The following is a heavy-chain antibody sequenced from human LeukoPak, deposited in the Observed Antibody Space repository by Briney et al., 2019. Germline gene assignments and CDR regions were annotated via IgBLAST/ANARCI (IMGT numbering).Heavy chain of an antibody. V-gene: IGHV3-23*01. J-gene: IGHJ6*03. CDR1: GFTFSNYA. CDR3: AKAGGGGAITLVRGVKGDYYYMDV. CDR2: ISGSGGRT. D-gene: IGHD3-10*01. Sequence: AGGSLRLSCAASGFTFSNYAMSWVRQAPGKGLEWVSGISGSGGRTYYADSVKGRFTISRDNSKNTLYLQMNSLRAEHTAVYYCAKAGGGGAITLVRGVKGDYYYMDVWGKGTTVTISS.